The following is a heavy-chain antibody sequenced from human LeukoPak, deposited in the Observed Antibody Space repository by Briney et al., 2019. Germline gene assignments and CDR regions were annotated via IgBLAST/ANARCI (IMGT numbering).Heavy chain of an antibody. CDR2: IYYSGST. CDR1: GVSISSGGYY. J-gene: IGHJ4*02. V-gene: IGHV4-31*03. Sequence: SETLSLTCTVSGVSISSGGYYWSWIRQHPGKGLEWIGYIYYSGSTYYNPSLKSRVTISVDTSKNQFSLKLSSVTAADTAVYYCARGGGATTYQRKEDFDYWGQGTLVTVSS. CDR3: ARGGGATTYQRKEDFDY. D-gene: IGHD1-14*01.